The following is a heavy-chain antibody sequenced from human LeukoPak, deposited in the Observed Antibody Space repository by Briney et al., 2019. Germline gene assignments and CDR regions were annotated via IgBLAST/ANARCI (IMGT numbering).Heavy chain of an antibody. CDR1: GFTVSSYE. CDR2: ISSRGSTI. J-gene: IGHJ6*03. D-gene: IGHD6-19*01. Sequence: GGSLRLSCAASGFTVSSYEMNWVRQAPGKGLELVSYISSRGSTIYYADSVKGRFTVSRDNAKNSLYLQMNSLRAEDTAVYYCAKATQYSSGWYSDYYYYYYMDVWGKGTTVTISS. V-gene: IGHV3-48*03. CDR3: AKATQYSSGWYSDYYYYYYMDV.